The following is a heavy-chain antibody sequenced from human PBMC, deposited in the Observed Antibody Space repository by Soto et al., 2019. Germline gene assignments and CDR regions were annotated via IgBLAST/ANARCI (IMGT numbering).Heavy chain of an antibody. CDR2: IYISGST. V-gene: IGHV4-59*01. J-gene: IGHJ6*02. Sequence: TSETLSLTCTVSGDSISSYYWSWIRQPPGRGLEWIGYIYISGSTNYNPSLTGRVTISVDTSKNQFSLKLTSVTAADTAVYYCARGVLRYYYYGMDVWGQGTTVTVSS. CDR1: GDSISSYY. CDR3: ARGVLRYYYYGMDV.